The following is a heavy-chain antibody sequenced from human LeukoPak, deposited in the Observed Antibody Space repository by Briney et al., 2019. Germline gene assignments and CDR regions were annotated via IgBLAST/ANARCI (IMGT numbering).Heavy chain of an antibody. V-gene: IGHV3-23*01. CDR3: TRHMGDYGGNSVRDDY. J-gene: IGHJ4*02. D-gene: IGHD4-23*01. CDR1: GFTFSSYG. CDR2: ISGSGGST. Sequence: GGSLRLSCAASGFTFSSYGMSWVRQAPGKGLEWVSAISGSGGSTYYADSVKGRFTISRDNSKNTLYLQMNSLKTEDTAVYYCTRHMGDYGGNSVRDDYWGQGTLVTVSS.